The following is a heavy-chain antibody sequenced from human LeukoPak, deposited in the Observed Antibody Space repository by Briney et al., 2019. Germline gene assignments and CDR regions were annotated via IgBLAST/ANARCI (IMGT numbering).Heavy chain of an antibody. V-gene: IGHV3-23*03. D-gene: IGHD5-12*01. CDR1: QFTFSNYD. J-gene: IGHJ4*02. CDR2: VNSGSSST. Sequence: RPGGSLRLSCAASQFTFSNYDMSWVRQAPGRGREWVSVVNSGSSSTSYADSVKGRFTISRDNSENTVYLQMNSLRAEDTAVYYCAKRGSGRYFDYWGQGTLVTVSS. CDR3: AKRGSGRYFDY.